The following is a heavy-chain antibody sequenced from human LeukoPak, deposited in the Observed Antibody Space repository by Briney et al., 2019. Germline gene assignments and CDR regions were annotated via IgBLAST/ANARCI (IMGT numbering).Heavy chain of an antibody. J-gene: IGHJ4*02. V-gene: IGHV3-53*01. Sequence: PGGSLRLSCTVSGFTFSSNSMSWVRQAPGKGLEWVSFIYSDNTHYSDSVKGRFTISRDNAKNTLYLQMNSLRAEDTAVYYCARGGGYSYGSFDYWGQGTLVTVSS. CDR1: GFTFSSNS. CDR3: ARGGGYSYGSFDY. D-gene: IGHD5-18*01. CDR2: IYSDNT.